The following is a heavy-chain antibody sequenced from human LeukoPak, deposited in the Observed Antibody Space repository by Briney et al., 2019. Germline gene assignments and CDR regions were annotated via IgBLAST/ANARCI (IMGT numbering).Heavy chain of an antibody. V-gene: IGHV3-23*01. CDR3: ARAEGSGSSFDY. J-gene: IGHJ4*02. CDR2: IGAGGTFT. D-gene: IGHD3-10*01. CDR1: GFTFSSYA. Sequence: GGSLRLSCTASGFTFSSYAMNWVRQAPGKGLEWVSGIGAGGTFTYYADSVKGRFTISRDNSRNTLYLQMNSLRVEDTAVYYCARAEGSGSSFDYWGQGTLVTVSS.